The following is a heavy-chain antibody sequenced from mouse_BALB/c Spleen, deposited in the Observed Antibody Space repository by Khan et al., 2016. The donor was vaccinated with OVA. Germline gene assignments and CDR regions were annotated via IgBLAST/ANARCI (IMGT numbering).Heavy chain of an antibody. Sequence: QVQLKQSGAELVRPGSSVKISCKASGYAFSNYLMNWVKQGPGQGLEWIGQIYPGDGNTNYNGKFKDKATLTAEKSSSTAYMQISSLTSEDSAVYFCARSGYDYCAYWGKGTLGNGSA. CDR1: GYAFSNYL. CDR3: ARSGYDYCAY. J-gene: IGHJ3*01. CDR2: IYPGDGNT. V-gene: IGHV1-80*01. D-gene: IGHD2-14*01.